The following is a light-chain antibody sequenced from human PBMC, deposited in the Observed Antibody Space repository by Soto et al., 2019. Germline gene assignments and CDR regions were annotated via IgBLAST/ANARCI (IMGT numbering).Light chain of an antibody. CDR1: QTISSW. CDR2: KAS. V-gene: IGKV1-5*03. J-gene: IGKJ1*01. Sequence: DIKMTQSPSTLSGSVGDRVTITCRASQTISSWLAWYQQKPGKAPKLLIYKASYLESGVPSRFSGSGSGTEFTLTISSLQPEDLATYYCQHYSAFSVTFGQGTKV. CDR3: QHYSAFSVT.